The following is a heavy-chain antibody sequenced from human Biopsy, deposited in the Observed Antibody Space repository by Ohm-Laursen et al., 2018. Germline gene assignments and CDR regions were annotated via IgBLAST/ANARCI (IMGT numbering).Heavy chain of an antibody. CDR1: GGSISNYY. Sequence: SETLSLTWTVSGGSISNYYWSWIRQPAGKGLEWIGRIYSSGSTNYNPSLKSRVTMSVDTSKNQFPLILSSMTAADPAVYYCAREPRIAAVAYFDPWGQGTLVTVSS. D-gene: IGHD6-13*01. V-gene: IGHV4-4*07. CDR3: AREPRIAAVAYFDP. CDR2: IYSSGST. J-gene: IGHJ5*02.